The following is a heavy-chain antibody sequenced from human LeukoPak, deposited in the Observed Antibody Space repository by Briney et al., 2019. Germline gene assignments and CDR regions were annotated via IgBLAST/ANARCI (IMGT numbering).Heavy chain of an antibody. Sequence: PGGSLRLSCAASGFTFSSSWMTWVRQAPGKGLEWVAHINEDGSDKYYVDSVTGRFSISRDNTKNSLYLRMSSLRAEDTAAYYCATWSNAWEFDYWGQGTLVSVSS. V-gene: IGHV3-7*05. CDR1: GFTFSSSW. CDR3: ATWSNAWEFDY. J-gene: IGHJ4*02. CDR2: INEDGSDK. D-gene: IGHD1-26*01.